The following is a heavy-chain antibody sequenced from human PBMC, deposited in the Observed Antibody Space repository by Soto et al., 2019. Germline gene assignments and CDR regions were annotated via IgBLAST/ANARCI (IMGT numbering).Heavy chain of an antibody. CDR1: SGSIISNSYL. CDR2: ILYSGDT. Sequence: XVTMSLTFSVSSGSIISNSYLGGWIHQPPGKGLEWIGAILYSGDTYYSESLKSRVTMSVDTAKNQFSLKLNSVTAADTAVYYCARQGRNTKIVILRHYATDFWGQGTAVTVSS. CDR3: ARQGRNTKIVILRHYATDF. D-gene: IGHD3-22*01. V-gene: IGHV4-39*01. J-gene: IGHJ6*02.